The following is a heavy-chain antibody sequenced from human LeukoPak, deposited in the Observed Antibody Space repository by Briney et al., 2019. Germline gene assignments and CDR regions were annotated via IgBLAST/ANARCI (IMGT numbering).Heavy chain of an antibody. CDR2: ISSGSSYM. Sequence: NSGGSLRLSCAASGFIFSDYSMKWVRQAPGKGPEWVSSISSGSSYMYYADSVKGRFTISRDNSKNTLYLQMNSLRAEDTAVHYCASLRMWSGLRDYWGQGTLVTVSS. D-gene: IGHD3-3*01. CDR1: GFIFSDYS. CDR3: ASLRMWSGLRDY. V-gene: IGHV3-21*04. J-gene: IGHJ4*02.